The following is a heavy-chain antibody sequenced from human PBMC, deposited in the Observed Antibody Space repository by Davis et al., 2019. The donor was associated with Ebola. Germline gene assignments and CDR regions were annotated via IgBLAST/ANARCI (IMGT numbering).Heavy chain of an antibody. Sequence: ASVKVSCKASGYTFTGYYMHWVRQAPGQGLEWMGWINPNSGGTNYAQKFQGRVTMTRDTSISTAYMELSRLRSDDTAVYYCARDIVVVVAATVYYGMDVWGQGTTVTVSS. CDR2: INPNSGGT. CDR1: GYTFTGYY. J-gene: IGHJ6*02. CDR3: ARDIVVVVAATVYYGMDV. V-gene: IGHV1-2*02. D-gene: IGHD2-15*01.